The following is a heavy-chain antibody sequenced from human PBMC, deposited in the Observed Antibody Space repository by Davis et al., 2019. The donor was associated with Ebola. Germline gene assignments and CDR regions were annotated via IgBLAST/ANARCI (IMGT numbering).Heavy chain of an antibody. D-gene: IGHD2-15*01. J-gene: IGHJ4*02. Sequence: GGPLRLSCQDPGYSFTSHWTGWVRQMPGQRPEWTGILYPGDSDNRYSPSFQGQVTISADKSTTTAYLQWSSLKVSDSAIYYCARVSCAGGSCPLAHWGQGTLITVSS. CDR3: ARVSCAGGSCPLAH. CDR1: GYSFTSHW. CDR2: LYPGDSDN. V-gene: IGHV5-51*01.